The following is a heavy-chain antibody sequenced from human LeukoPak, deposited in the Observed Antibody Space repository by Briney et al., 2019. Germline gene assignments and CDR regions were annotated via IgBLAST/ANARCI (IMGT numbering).Heavy chain of an antibody. V-gene: IGHV3-7*01. D-gene: IGHD3-10*01. Sequence: PGGSLRLSCVASGFSFSRSWMSWVRQAPGKGLEWVANIKVDGSEKHYLDSVEGRFIISRDNAKNSLHLQMNNLRAEDTAEYYCVRDGPFGSGTFGYWAQGTLVSVSP. CDR3: VRDGPFGSGTFGY. CDR2: IKVDGSEK. CDR1: GFSFSRSW. J-gene: IGHJ4*02.